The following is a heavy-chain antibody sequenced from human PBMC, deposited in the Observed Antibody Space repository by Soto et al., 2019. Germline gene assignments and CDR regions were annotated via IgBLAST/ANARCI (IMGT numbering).Heavy chain of an antibody. V-gene: IGHV3-23*01. J-gene: IGHJ3*02. Sequence: GGSLRLSCAASGFTFSTYAMNWVRQAPGKGLQWVSAISGSGGATYSADSVKGRFTISRDNSKNRLYLQMNSLRADDTAVYYCARTGGGFSGYDYDPLDIWGQGTAVTVSS. CDR2: ISGSGGAT. CDR3: ARTGGGFSGYDYDPLDI. D-gene: IGHD5-12*01. CDR1: GFTFSTYA.